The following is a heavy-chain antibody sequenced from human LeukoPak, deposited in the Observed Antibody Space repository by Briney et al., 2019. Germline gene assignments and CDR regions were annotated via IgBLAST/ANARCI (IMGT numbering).Heavy chain of an antibody. V-gene: IGHV4-59*08. CDR3: ARPSSPGAFDI. Sequence: PSETLSLTCTVSGGSISSYYWSRIRQPPGKGLEWIGYIYYSGSTNYNPSLKSRVTISVDTSKNQFSLKLSSVTAADTAVYYCARPSSPGAFDIWGQGTMVTVSS. J-gene: IGHJ3*02. D-gene: IGHD6-13*01. CDR1: GGSISSYY. CDR2: IYYSGST.